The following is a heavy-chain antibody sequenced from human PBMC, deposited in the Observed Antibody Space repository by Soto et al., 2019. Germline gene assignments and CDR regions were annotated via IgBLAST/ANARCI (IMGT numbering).Heavy chain of an antibody. CDR3: AGEQWLGYYYYGMDV. V-gene: IGHV3-33*01. Sequence: GGSLRLSCAASGFTFSSYGMHWVRQAPGKGLEWVAVIWYDGSNKYYADSVKGRFTISRDNSKNTLYLQMNSLRAEDTAVYYCAGEQWLGYYYYGMDVWGQGTTVTVSS. J-gene: IGHJ6*02. D-gene: IGHD6-19*01. CDR1: GFTFSSYG. CDR2: IWYDGSNK.